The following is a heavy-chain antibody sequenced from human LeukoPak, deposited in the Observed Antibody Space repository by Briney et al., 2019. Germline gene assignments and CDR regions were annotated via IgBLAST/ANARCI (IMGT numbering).Heavy chain of an antibody. CDR2: IKQDGSEK. CDR3: ARDGLRDFWSGYNFDY. J-gene: IGHJ4*02. Sequence: GGSLRLSCAASGFTFSSYWMSWVRQAPGKGLEWVANIKQDGSEKYYVDSVKGRFTISRDNAKNSLYLQVNSLRAEDTAVYYCARDGLRDFWSGYNFDYWGQGTLVTVSS. V-gene: IGHV3-7*01. D-gene: IGHD3-3*01. CDR1: GFTFSSYW.